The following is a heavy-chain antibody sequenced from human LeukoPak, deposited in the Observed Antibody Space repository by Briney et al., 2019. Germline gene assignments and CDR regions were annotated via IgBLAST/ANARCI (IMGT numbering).Heavy chain of an antibody. CDR3: AKRRGAYSYDAFDV. CDR2: IGGFGGNT. Sequence: PGGSLRLSCAASGFTFTSCAMTWVRQAPGKGLEWVSGIGGFGGNTYYADSVKGRFTISRDNSKDTLYLQMNSLRAEDTAVYYCAKRRGAYSYDAFDVWGQGTMVTVSS. J-gene: IGHJ3*01. V-gene: IGHV3-23*01. CDR1: GFTFTSCA. D-gene: IGHD5-18*01.